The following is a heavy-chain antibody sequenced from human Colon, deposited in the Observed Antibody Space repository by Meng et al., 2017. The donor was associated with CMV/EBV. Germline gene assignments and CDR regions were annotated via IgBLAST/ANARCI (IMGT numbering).Heavy chain of an antibody. Sequence: GSLSLTCTVSGGSISSSNWWSWVRQPPRKGLEWIVEIYHTGSTNYNPSLKSRVTILIDKSKNQFSLKLSFVTAADTAVYFCARVDIGLRYFDYWGQGTLVTVSS. V-gene: IGHV4-4*01. CDR3: ARVDIGLRYFDY. CDR2: IYHTGST. J-gene: IGHJ4*02. D-gene: IGHD3-9*01. CDR1: GGSISSSNW.